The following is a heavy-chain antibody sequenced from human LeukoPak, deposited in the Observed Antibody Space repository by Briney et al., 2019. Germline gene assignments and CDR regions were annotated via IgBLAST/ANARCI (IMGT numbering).Heavy chain of an antibody. D-gene: IGHD1-26*01. CDR2: IIPIFGTA. CDR3: ASGGIVGATGYFDY. CDR1: GGTFSSYA. Sequence: ASVKVSCKASGGTFSSYAISWVRQAPGQGLEWMGRIIPIFGTANYAQKFQGRVTITTDESTGTAYMELSSLRSEDTAVYYCASGGIVGATGYFDYWGQGTLVTVSS. V-gene: IGHV1-69*05. J-gene: IGHJ4*02.